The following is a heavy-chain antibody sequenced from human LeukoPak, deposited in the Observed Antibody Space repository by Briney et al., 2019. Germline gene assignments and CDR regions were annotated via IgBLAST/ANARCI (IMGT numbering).Heavy chain of an antibody. V-gene: IGHV4-34*01. CDR1: GGSFSGYY. CDR2: INHSGST. D-gene: IGHD3-22*01. J-gene: IGHJ5*02. Sequence: SETLSLTCAVYGGSFSGYYWSWIRQPPGKGLEWIGEINHSGSTNYNPSLKRRVTISVDTSKNQCSLKLSSVTAADTAVYYCARGRMYYDSSGYYYSEYNWFDPWGQGTLVTVSS. CDR3: ARGRMYYDSSGYYYSEYNWFDP.